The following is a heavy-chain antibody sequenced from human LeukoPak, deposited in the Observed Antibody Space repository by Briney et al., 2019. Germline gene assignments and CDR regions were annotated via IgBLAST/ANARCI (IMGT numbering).Heavy chain of an antibody. D-gene: IGHD2-2*01. CDR2: IKSKTDGGTT. V-gene: IGHV3-15*01. Sequence: GGSLRLSCAASGFTFSNAWMSWVRQAPGKGLEWVGRIKSKTDGGTTDYAAPVKGRFTISRDDSKNTLYLQMNSLKTEDTAVYYCRGGIVVVPGQTDYWGQGTLVTVSS. J-gene: IGHJ4*02. CDR1: GFTFSNAW. CDR3: RGGIVVVPGQTDY.